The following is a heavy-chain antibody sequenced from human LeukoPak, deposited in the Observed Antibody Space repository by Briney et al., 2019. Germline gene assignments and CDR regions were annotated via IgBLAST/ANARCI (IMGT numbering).Heavy chain of an antibody. CDR1: GFTFSSYG. D-gene: IGHD3-22*01. V-gene: IGHV3-23*01. Sequence: PGGSLRLSCAASGFTFSSYGMSWVRRAPGKGLEWVSAISGSGGSTYYADSVKGRFTISRDNSKNTLYLQMNSLRAEDTAVYYCAKDTPPVRVPYYYDSSDYWGQGTLVTVSS. CDR2: ISGSGGST. J-gene: IGHJ4*02. CDR3: AKDTPPVRVPYYYDSSDY.